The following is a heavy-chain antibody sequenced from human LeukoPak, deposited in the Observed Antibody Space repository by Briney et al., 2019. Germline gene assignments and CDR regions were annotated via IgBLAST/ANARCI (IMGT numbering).Heavy chain of an antibody. CDR1: GFTLDDYA. CDR3: AKRIFRFRELLYYMDV. CDR2: SSWNSGSI. V-gene: IGHV3-9*03. D-gene: IGHD3-10*01. Sequence: GRSLRLSCPDSGFTLDDYARHRGRQAPGKGLEWVSGSSWNSGSIGYADSVKGRFTISRDNATNSLYQQMNSLRAEDMALCYSAKRIFRFRELLYYMDVWGKGTTVTVSS. J-gene: IGHJ6*03.